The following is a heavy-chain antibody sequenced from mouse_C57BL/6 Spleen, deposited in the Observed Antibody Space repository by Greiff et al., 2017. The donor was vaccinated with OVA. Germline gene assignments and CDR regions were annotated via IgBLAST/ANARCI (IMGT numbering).Heavy chain of an antibody. J-gene: IGHJ2*01. V-gene: IGHV1-39*01. D-gene: IGHD1-1*01. Sequence: VQLQQSGPELVKPGASVKISCKASGYSFTDYNMNWVKQSNGKSLEWIGVINPNYGTTSYNQKFKGKATLTVDQSSSTAYMQLNSLKSEDSAFYDCARWGDYGSREYFDYWGQGTTLTVSS. CDR3: ARWGDYGSREYFDY. CDR2: INPNYGTT. CDR1: GYSFTDYN.